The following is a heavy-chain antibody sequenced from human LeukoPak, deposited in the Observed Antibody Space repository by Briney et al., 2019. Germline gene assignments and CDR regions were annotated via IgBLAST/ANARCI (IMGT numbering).Heavy chain of an antibody. CDR2: ISGTGTTI. V-gene: IGHV3-48*03. D-gene: IGHD5-24*01. CDR3: ARVVRDGYNRIDY. Sequence: PGGSLRLSCAASGFTFSSYVMSWVRQAPGKGLEWVSYISGTGTTIYYADSVKGRFTISRDNAKNSLYLQMNSLRAEDTAVYYCARVVRDGYNRIDYWGQGTLVTVSS. J-gene: IGHJ4*02. CDR1: GFTFSSYV.